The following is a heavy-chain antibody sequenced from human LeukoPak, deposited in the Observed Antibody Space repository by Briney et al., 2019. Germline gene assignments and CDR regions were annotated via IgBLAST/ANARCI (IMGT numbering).Heavy chain of an antibody. CDR1: GDSVSSNSAA. V-gene: IGHV6-1*01. CDR3: ARVREYCTNGVCYPDFDY. Sequence: SQTLSLTCAISGDSVSSNSAAWNWIRQSPSRVLEWLGRTYYRSKWYNDYAVSVKSRITINPDTSKNQFSLQLNSVTPEDTAVYYCARVREYCTNGVCYPDFDYWGQGTLVTVSS. J-gene: IGHJ4*02. CDR2: TYYRSKWYN. D-gene: IGHD2-8*01.